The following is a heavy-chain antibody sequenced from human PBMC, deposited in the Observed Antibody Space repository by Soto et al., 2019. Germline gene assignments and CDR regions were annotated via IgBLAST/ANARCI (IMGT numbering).Heavy chain of an antibody. Sequence: TLSLTCAVSGGSISSGGYSWSWIGRPPGKGLEWIGYIYHSGSTYYNPSLKSRVTISVDRSKNQFSLKLSSVTAADTAVYFCSRDRLYSSAVAYYYYGMDVWGQGTTVTVSS. CDR2: IYHSGST. D-gene: IGHD6-19*01. V-gene: IGHV4-30-2*01. CDR1: GGSISSGGYS. CDR3: SRDRLYSSAVAYYYYGMDV. J-gene: IGHJ6*02.